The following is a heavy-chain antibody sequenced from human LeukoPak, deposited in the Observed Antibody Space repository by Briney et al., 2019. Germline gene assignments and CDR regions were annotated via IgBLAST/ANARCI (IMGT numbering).Heavy chain of an antibody. V-gene: IGHV1-2*06. CDR3: AKTPWFGELSENWFDP. CDR1: GYTFTGYY. D-gene: IGHD3-10*01. CDR2: INPNSGGT. J-gene: IGHJ5*02. Sequence: ASVKVPCKASGYTFTGYYMHWVRQAPGQGLEWMGRINPNSGGTNYAQKFQGRVTMTRDTSISTAYMELSRLRSDDTAVYYCAKTPWFGELSENWFDPWGQGTPVTVSS.